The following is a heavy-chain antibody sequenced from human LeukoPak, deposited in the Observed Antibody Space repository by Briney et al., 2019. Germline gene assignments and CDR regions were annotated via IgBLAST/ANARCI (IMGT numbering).Heavy chain of an antibody. Sequence: PSETLSLTCTVSGYSISSGYYWGWIRQPPGKGLEWIGRIYTSGSTNYNPSLKSRVTISVDTSKNQFSLKLRSVTAADTAVYYCARLYGSGSSLYFDYWGQGTLVTVSS. J-gene: IGHJ4*02. CDR1: GYSISSGYY. CDR2: IYTSGST. CDR3: ARLYGSGSSLYFDY. V-gene: IGHV4-38-2*02. D-gene: IGHD3-10*01.